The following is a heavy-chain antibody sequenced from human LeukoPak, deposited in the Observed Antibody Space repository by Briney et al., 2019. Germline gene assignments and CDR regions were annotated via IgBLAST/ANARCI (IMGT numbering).Heavy chain of an antibody. V-gene: IGHV1-69*06. Sequence: SVKVSCKASGGTFSSYAISWVRQAPGQGLEWMGGIIPIFGTANYAQKFQGRVTITADKSTSTAYMELSSLRSEDTAVYYCASGSSSPLGYYMDVWGKGTTVTVSS. CDR1: GGTFSSYA. CDR3: ASGSSSPLGYYMDV. CDR2: IIPIFGTA. J-gene: IGHJ6*03. D-gene: IGHD6-13*01.